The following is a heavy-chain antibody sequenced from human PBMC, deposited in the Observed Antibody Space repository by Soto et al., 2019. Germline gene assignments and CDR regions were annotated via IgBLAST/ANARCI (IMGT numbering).Heavy chain of an antibody. CDR1: GFTFSSYS. Sequence: SLRLSCATSGFTFSSYSMNWVRQAPGMGLEWVSSISSSSRYIYYADSVRGRFTISRDNAKNSLYLQINSLRAEDTAVYYCARDRLVAATSAPPYCYYGMDVWGQGTTVTVSS. CDR3: ARDRLVAATSAPPYCYYGMDV. V-gene: IGHV3-21*01. CDR2: ISSSSRYI. D-gene: IGHD2-15*01. J-gene: IGHJ6*02.